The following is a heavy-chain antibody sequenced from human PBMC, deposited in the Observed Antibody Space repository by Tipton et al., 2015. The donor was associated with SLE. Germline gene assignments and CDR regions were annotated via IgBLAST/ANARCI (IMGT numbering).Heavy chain of an antibody. CDR3: ARDRGIPVGNFMDV. Sequence: TLSLTCTVSGGSISTNYWSWIRQPPGKGLEWIGHIYYTGSTNYNPSLKSRVSTSVDTSKNQISLRLSSVTAADTAVYYCARDRGIPVGNFMDVWGKGTTVIVSS. D-gene: IGHD2-2*01. V-gene: IGHV4-59*12. J-gene: IGHJ6*03. CDR2: IYYTGST. CDR1: GGSISTNY.